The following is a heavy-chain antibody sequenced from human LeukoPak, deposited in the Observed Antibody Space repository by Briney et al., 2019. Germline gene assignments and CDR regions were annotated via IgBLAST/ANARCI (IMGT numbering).Heavy chain of an antibody. CDR3: ARVVAAYFDY. Sequence: GRSLRLSCAASGFTFSSYSMNWVRQAPGKGLEWVSSISSSSSYIYYADSVKGRFTISKDNAKNSVDLQMNSLRAEDTAVYYSARVVAAYFDYWGQGALVTVSS. CDR1: GFTFSSYS. J-gene: IGHJ4*02. V-gene: IGHV3-21*01. CDR2: ISSSSSYI. D-gene: IGHD2-15*01.